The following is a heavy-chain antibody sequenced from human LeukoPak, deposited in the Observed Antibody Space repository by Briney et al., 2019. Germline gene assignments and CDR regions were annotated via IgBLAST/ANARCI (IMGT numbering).Heavy chain of an antibody. Sequence: GASVKVSCKASGGTFSSYGISWVRQAPGQGLEWMGWISAYNGNTNYAQKLQGRVTMTTDTSTSTAYMELRSLRSDDTAVYYCARAPPYYDFWSGYLSYMDVWGKGTTVTVSS. J-gene: IGHJ6*03. CDR2: ISAYNGNT. V-gene: IGHV1-18*01. CDR3: ARAPPYYDFWSGYLSYMDV. D-gene: IGHD3-3*01. CDR1: GGTFSSYG.